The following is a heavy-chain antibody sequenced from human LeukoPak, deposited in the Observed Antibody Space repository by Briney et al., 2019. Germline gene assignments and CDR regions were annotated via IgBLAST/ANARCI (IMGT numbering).Heavy chain of an antibody. D-gene: IGHD3-3*01. CDR3: AGVAILYTAPPHY. J-gene: IGHJ4*02. V-gene: IGHV3-9*01. CDR1: GFTFDDYA. CDR2: ISWNSGSI. Sequence: GGSLRLSCAASGFTFDDYAMHWVRQAPGKGLEWVSGISWNSGSIGYADSVKGRFTISRDNAKNSLYLQMNSLRAEDTALYYCAGVAILYTAPPHYWGQGTLVTVSS.